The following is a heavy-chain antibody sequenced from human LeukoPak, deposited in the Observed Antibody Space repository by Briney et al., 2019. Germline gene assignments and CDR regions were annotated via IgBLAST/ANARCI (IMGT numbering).Heavy chain of an antibody. V-gene: IGHV3-23*01. CDR2: ISGDGGST. Sequence: TGGSLRLSCAASGFTFSNYAMNWVRQAPGKGLEWVSAISGDGGSTYYADSAKGRFTISRDNSKNMLYLQMNILRAEDTAVYYCAKGDYGGKRYYFDYWCQGTLVTVSS. J-gene: IGHJ4*02. CDR3: AKGDYGGKRYYFDY. D-gene: IGHD4-23*01. CDR1: GFTFSNYA.